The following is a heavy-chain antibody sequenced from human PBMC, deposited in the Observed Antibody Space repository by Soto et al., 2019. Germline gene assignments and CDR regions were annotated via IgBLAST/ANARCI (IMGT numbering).Heavy chain of an antibody. D-gene: IGHD1-7*01. Sequence: QVQLQESGPGLVKPSGTLSLTCAVSGGSFTSNNWWTWVRQPPGQGLEWIGEIYRTGSTNYNPSLKSRVTISLDKSENQFSLKVTSLTAADTAVYYCVSRDPGTSLDYWGQGTLVTVSS. CDR3: VSRDPGTSLDY. J-gene: IGHJ4*02. CDR1: GGSFTSNNW. V-gene: IGHV4-4*02. CDR2: IYRTGST.